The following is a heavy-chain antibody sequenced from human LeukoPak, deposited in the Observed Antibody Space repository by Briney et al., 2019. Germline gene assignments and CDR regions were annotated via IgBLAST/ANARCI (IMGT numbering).Heavy chain of an antibody. CDR1: GYTFTSYG. CDR3: ARDPPTYGDYPYYYYGMDV. Sequence: GASVKVSCKASGYTFTSYGISWVRQATGQGLEWMGWISAYNGNTNYAQKLQGRVTMTTDTSTSTAYMELRSLRSDDTAVYYCARDPPTYGDYPYYYYGMDVWGQGTTVTVSS. J-gene: IGHJ6*02. V-gene: IGHV1-18*01. D-gene: IGHD4-17*01. CDR2: ISAYNGNT.